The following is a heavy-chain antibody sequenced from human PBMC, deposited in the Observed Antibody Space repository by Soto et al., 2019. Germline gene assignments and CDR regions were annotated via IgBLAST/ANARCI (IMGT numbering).Heavy chain of an antibody. Sequence: ASVKVSCKASGGTFSSYAISWVGQAAGQGREWMGGIIPIFGTTNYAQKFQGRVTITADKSTSTAYMELSSLRSEDTAVYYCARGGDGYNSVWFDPWGQGTLVTVSS. CDR1: GGTFSSYA. V-gene: IGHV1-69*06. CDR2: IIPIFGTT. J-gene: IGHJ5*02. D-gene: IGHD5-12*01. CDR3: ARGGDGYNSVWFDP.